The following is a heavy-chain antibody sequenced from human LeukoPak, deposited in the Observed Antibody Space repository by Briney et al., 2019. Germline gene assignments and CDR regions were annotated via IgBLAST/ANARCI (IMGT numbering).Heavy chain of an antibody. CDR1: GFTFSSYA. V-gene: IGHV3-23*01. Sequence: GGSLRLSCAASGFTFSSYAMSWVSQAPGKGLEWVSAISGSGGSTYYADSVKGRFTISRDNAKNSLYLQMNSLRAEDTAVYYCARMGLGKELDYYYYMDVWGKGTTVTVSS. CDR3: ARMGLGKELDYYYYMDV. CDR2: ISGSGGST. J-gene: IGHJ6*03. D-gene: IGHD1-26*01.